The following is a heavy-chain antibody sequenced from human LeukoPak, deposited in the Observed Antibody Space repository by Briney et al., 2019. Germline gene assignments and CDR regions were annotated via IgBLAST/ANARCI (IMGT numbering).Heavy chain of an antibody. V-gene: IGHV4-39*07. CDR1: GGSISSSSYY. CDR2: IYYSGST. CDR3: ARTNWNDPTYYYYYYMDV. Sequence: SETLSLTCTVSGGSISSSSYYWGWIRQPPGKGLEWIGSIYYSGSTYYNPSLKSRVTISVDTSKNQFSLKLSSVTAADTAVYYCARTNWNDPTYYYYYYMDVWGKGTTVTVSS. D-gene: IGHD1-1*01. J-gene: IGHJ6*03.